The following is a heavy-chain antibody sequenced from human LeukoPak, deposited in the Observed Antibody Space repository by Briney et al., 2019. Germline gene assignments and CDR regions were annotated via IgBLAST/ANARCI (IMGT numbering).Heavy chain of an antibody. V-gene: IGHV4-38-2*02. CDR1: SYSISSGFY. CDR3: ARDPRFSPFDY. CDR2: IHHSGST. Sequence: SETLSLTCTVSSYSISSGFYWGWIRQPPGKGLEWIGSIHHSGSTYYSPSLKSRLTISVDTSKNQFSLMLTSVTAADTAVYYCARDPRFSPFDYWGQGTPVTVSS. J-gene: IGHJ4*02.